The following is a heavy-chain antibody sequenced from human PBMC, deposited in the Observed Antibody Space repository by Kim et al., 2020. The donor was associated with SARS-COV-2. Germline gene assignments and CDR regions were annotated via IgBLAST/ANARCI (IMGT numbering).Heavy chain of an antibody. V-gene: IGHV4-39*07. CDR1: GGSISSSSYY. D-gene: IGHD5-18*01. CDR2: IYYSGST. Sequence: SETLSLTCTVSGGSISSSSYYWGWIRQPPGKGLEWIGSIYYSGSTYYNPSLKSRVTISVDTSKNQFSLKLSSVTAADTAVYYCARDPRRDTAMDTHYWGQGTLVTVSS. J-gene: IGHJ4*02. CDR3: ARDPRRDTAMDTHY.